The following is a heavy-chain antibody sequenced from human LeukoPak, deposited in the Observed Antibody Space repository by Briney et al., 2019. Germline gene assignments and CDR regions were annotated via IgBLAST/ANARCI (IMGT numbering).Heavy chain of an antibody. J-gene: IGHJ4*02. D-gene: IGHD1-26*01. CDR2: IIASGTAM. V-gene: IGHV3-48*02. CDR1: GFTFSSYS. CDR3: ASSGSYRFDY. Sequence: GGSLRLSCAASGFTFSSYSMNWVRQAPGKGLEWVSHIIASGTAMFYADSVKGRFTISRDNAKNSLYLQMNSLRDEDTAVYYCASSGSYRFDYWGQGTLVTVSS.